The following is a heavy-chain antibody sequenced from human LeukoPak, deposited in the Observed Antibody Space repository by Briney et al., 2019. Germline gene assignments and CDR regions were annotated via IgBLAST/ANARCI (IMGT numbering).Heavy chain of an antibody. V-gene: IGHV3-21*06. CDR3: ASDSIGITTYDSYFDY. CDR2: ISTSSSYI. CDR1: GFTFSSYE. J-gene: IGHJ4*02. Sequence: GGSLRLSCAASGFTFSSYEMNWVRQAPGKGLEWVSSISTSSSYIYYADSVKGRFTISRDNAKNSLYLQMKSLRVEDTAVYYCASDSIGITTYDSYFDYWGQGTLVTVSS. D-gene: IGHD3-22*01.